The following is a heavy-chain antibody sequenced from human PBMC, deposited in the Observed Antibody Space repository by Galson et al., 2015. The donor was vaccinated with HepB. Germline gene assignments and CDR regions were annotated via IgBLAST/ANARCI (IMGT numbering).Heavy chain of an antibody. CDR1: GFTFSSYA. CDR3: ARGLYSSSWYDY. J-gene: IGHJ4*02. CDR2: ISYDGSNK. V-gene: IGHV3-30-3*01. D-gene: IGHD6-13*01. Sequence: SLRLSCAASGFTFSSYAMHWVRQAPGKGLEWVAVISYDGSNKYYADSVKGRFTISRDNSKNTLYLQMNSLRDEDTAVYYCARGLYSSSWYDYWGQGTLVTVSS.